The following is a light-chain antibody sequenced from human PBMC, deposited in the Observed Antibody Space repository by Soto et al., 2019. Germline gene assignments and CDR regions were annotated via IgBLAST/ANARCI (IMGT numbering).Light chain of an antibody. J-gene: IGKJ1*01. V-gene: IGKV3D-15*01. CDR1: QSVSSY. Sequence: EIVITYSAATLSFSPVERATLSCRASQSVSSYVAWYQQKPGQAPRLLIYDASNRATGIPARFSGSGSGTDFTLTISSLQSEDFALYYCQQYNDWPPTFGQGTKVDIK. CDR2: DAS. CDR3: QQYNDWPPT.